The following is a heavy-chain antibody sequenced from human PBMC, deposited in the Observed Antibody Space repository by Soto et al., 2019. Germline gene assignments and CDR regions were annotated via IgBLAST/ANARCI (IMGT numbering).Heavy chain of an antibody. CDR3: ARAEYSYGLDY. D-gene: IGHD5-18*01. Sequence: QVQLQESGPGLVKPSQTLSLTCTVSGGSISSGGYYWSWIRQHPGKGLEWIGYIYYIGSTYYDPSLKSRVTISVDTSKNQFALKLSSVTAADAAVDYCARAEYSYGLDYWGQGTLVTVSS. J-gene: IGHJ4*02. CDR1: GGSISSGGYY. V-gene: IGHV4-31*03. CDR2: IYYIGST.